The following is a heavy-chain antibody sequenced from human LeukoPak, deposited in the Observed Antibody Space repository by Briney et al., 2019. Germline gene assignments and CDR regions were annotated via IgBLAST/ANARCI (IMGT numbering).Heavy chain of an antibody. CDR2: INSDGGSP. V-gene: IGHV3-74*01. CDR1: GFTFNSYL. CDR3: ARVGGSSWGYFYYHMDV. D-gene: IGHD6-13*01. J-gene: IGHJ6*03. Sequence: GGSLGLSCAASGFTFNSYLIHWVRQAPGKGLVWVSRINSDGGSPTYADSVKGRFTISRDNAKNTLYLQMNSLRAEDTAVYYCARVGGSSWGYFYYHMDVWGKGTAVTVSS.